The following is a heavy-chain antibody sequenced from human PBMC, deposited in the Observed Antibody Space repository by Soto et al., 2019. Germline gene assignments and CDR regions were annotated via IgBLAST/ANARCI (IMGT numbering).Heavy chain of an antibody. CDR2: ISAYNGNT. D-gene: IGHD3-3*01. CDR1: GYTFTSYG. Sequence: ASVKVSCKASGYTFTSYGISWVRQAPGQGLEWMGWISAYNGNTNYAQKLQGRVTMTTDTSTSTAYMELRSLRSDDTAVYYCARAQGVGYTNYYCYYMDVWGKGTTVTVSS. V-gene: IGHV1-18*01. CDR3: ARAQGVGYTNYYCYYMDV. J-gene: IGHJ6*03.